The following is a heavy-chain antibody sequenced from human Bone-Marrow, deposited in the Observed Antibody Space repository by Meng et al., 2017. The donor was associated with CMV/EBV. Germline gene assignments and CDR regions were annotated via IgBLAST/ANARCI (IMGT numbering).Heavy chain of an antibody. V-gene: IGHV1-18*01. D-gene: IGHD3-16*01. CDR3: ASGATVHKD. CDR2: INTHNGNT. Sequence: KVSCKTVGYTSTNYGITWLRQAPGQGPEWMGWINTHNGNTRYAQNFQGRVTMTTDTSTSTVYMELRSLRSDDTAVYFCASGATVHKDWGQGTLVTVSS. J-gene: IGHJ4*02. CDR1: GYTSTNYG.